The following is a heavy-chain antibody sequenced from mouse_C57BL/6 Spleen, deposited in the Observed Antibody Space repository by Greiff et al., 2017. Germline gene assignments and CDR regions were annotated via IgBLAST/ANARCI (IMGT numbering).Heavy chain of an antibody. CDR1: GYTFTSYC. V-gene: IGHV1-53*01. D-gene: IGHD2-5*01. CDR2: INPSNGGT. J-gene: IGHJ3*01. Sequence: VQLQQPGPELVKPAPSVKLSCKVSGYTFTSYCMHCLMQRPGQGLVWMGYINPSNGGTNYNEKFKSKATLTVDKSSSTAYMQLSSLTSEDSSVYYCAREVHSNYGGQGTLVTVSA. CDR3: AREVHSNY.